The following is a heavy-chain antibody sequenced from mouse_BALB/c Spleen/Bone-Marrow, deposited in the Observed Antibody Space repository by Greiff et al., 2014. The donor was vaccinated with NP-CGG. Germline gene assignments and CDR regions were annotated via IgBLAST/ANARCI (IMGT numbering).Heavy chain of an antibody. CDR3: ARSGATATPFAY. V-gene: IGHV1-87*01. CDR1: GYTFTNYW. D-gene: IGHD1-2*01. Sequence: SGAELARPGASVKLSCKASGYTFTNYWMQWVKQRPGQDLEWIGAIYPGDGDSRYTQKFKGKATLTADKSSSTAYMQLNSLASEDSAVYYCARSGATATPFAYWGQGTLVTVSA. CDR2: IYPGDGDS. J-gene: IGHJ3*01.